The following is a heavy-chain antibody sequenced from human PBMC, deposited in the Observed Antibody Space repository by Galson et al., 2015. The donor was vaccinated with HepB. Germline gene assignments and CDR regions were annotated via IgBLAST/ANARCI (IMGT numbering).Heavy chain of an antibody. CDR3: ATRARLWSGYYVLGPIKD. V-gene: IGHV1-58*02. CDR1: GFTFTSSA. D-gene: IGHD3-3*01. J-gene: IGHJ4*02. CDR2: IVVGSGNT. Sequence: SVKVSCKASGFTFTSSAMQWVRQARGQRLEWIGWIVVGSGNTNYAQKFQERVTITRDMSTSTAYMELSSLRSEDTAVYYCATRARLWSGYYVLGPIKDWGQGTLVTVSS.